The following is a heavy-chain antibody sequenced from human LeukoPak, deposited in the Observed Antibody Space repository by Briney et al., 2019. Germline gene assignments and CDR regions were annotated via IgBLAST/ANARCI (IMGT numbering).Heavy chain of an antibody. D-gene: IGHD6-19*01. CDR1: GGSISISSYS. Sequence: PSETLSLTCTVSGGSISISSYSWGWIRQPRGKGLEWIGEINHSGSTNYNPSLKSRVTISVDTSKNQFSLKLSSVTAADTAVYFCARRGGWSPSQDSFDIWGQGTMVTVSS. V-gene: IGHV4-39*07. CDR3: ARRGGWSPSQDSFDI. J-gene: IGHJ3*02. CDR2: INHSGST.